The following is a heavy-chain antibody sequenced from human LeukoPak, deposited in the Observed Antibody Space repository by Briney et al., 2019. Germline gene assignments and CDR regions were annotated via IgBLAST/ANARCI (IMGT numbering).Heavy chain of an antibody. CDR2: IYYSGST. V-gene: IGHV4-39*07. CDR1: GGSISSSSYY. D-gene: IGHD3-22*01. Sequence: SETLSLTCTVSGGSISSSSYYWGWIRQPPGKGLEWIGSIYYSGSTYYNPSLKSRVTISVDTSKHQFSLKLSSVPAADTAVYYCARILNYYDTSGPIFDYWGQGTLVTVSS. CDR3: ARILNYYDTSGPIFDY. J-gene: IGHJ4*02.